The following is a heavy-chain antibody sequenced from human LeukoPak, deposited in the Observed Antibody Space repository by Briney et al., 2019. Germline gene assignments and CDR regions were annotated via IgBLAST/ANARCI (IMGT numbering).Heavy chain of an antibody. D-gene: IGHD6-13*01. CDR2: ISSCSSYI. J-gene: IGHJ4*02. CDR1: GFTFSSYT. CDR3: ARGGPGIAAYFDY. V-gene: IGHV3-21*01. Sequence: PGGSLRLSCVASGFTFSSYTMNWVRQAPGKGLEWVSSISSCSSYIYYADSVKGRFTISRDNAKNSLYLQMNSLRAEDTAVYYCARGGPGIAAYFDYWGQGTLVTVSS.